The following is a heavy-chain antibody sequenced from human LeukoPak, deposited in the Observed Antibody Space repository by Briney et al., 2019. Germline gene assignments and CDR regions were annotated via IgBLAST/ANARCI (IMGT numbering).Heavy chain of an antibody. CDR2: IYYSGST. Sequence: PAETLSLTCTVSGGSISSYYWRWLRQPPGKGLEWIWYIYYSGSTNYNPSLKSRVTIAVDTTKTQFSLKLSSQTAADTAVYYCARDGPQYSSGWYDFDYWGQGTLVTVSS. CDR3: ARDGPQYSSGWYDFDY. J-gene: IGHJ4*02. D-gene: IGHD6-19*01. CDR1: GGSISSYY. V-gene: IGHV4-59*01.